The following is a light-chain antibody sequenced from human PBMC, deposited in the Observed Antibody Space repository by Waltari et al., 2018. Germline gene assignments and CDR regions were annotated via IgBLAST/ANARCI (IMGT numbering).Light chain of an antibody. J-gene: IGLJ3*02. V-gene: IGLV1-47*01. CDR2: RTN. Sequence: QSVLTQPPSASGTPGQRVTISCSGSSSNIGSNYVYWYQQLPGTAPKLLIYRTNPRPSGVPDRFSGSRSGTSASLAISGLRSDDEADYYCAAWDDSLSGPRVFGGGTKLTVL. CDR1: SSNIGSNY. CDR3: AAWDDSLSGPRV.